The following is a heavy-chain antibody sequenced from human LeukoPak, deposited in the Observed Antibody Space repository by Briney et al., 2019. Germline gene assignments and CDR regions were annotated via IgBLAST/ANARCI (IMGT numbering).Heavy chain of an antibody. CDR1: GFTFDDYA. J-gene: IGHJ4*02. CDR3: AKEAGLTAPDYGEYTYYFDY. V-gene: IGHV3-9*01. D-gene: IGHD4-17*01. Sequence: PGRSLRLSCAASGFTFDDYAMHWVRQAPGKGLEGVSGISWNSGSIGYADSVKGRFTISRDNAKNSLYLQMNSLRDEDTALYYCAKEAGLTAPDYGEYTYYFDYWGQGTLVTVSS. CDR2: ISWNSGSI.